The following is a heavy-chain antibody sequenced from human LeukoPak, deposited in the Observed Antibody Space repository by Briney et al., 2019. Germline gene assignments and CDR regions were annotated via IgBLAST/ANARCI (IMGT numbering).Heavy chain of an antibody. V-gene: IGHV3-23*01. CDR3: AKGNWNDD. Sequence: GGSLRLSCAASGFTVSSNYMSWVRQAPGKGLEWVSGISGSGSDTYSADSVKGRFTISRDTSNNTLYLQMNSLRIEDTAVYYCAKGNWNDDWGQGTLVTVSS. CDR2: ISGSGSDT. CDR1: GFTVSSNY. J-gene: IGHJ5*02.